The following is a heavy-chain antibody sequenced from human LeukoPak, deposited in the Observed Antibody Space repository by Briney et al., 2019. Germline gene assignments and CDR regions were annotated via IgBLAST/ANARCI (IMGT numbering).Heavy chain of an antibody. Sequence: PGGSLRLSCAASGFTFSDYYMAWIRQAPGKGLEWISYISNGVTIIDYADSVKGRFTISRDNAKNSLYMQMNSLRVEDTAVYYCARGSPNCGGDCPDYWGQGILVTVSS. V-gene: IGHV3-11*01. CDR1: GFTFSDYY. CDR3: ARGSPNCGGDCPDY. D-gene: IGHD2-21*02. CDR2: ISNGVTII. J-gene: IGHJ4*02.